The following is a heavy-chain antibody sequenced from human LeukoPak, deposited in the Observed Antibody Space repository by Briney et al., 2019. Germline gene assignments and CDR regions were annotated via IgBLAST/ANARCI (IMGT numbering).Heavy chain of an antibody. CDR2: ISWNSGSI. D-gene: IGHD3-22*01. J-gene: IGHJ4*02. CDR1: GFTFDDYA. V-gene: IGHV3-9*01. CDR3: AKDIPGYYYDSSGYHY. Sequence: PGGSLRLSCAASGFTFDDYAMHWVRQAPGKGLEWVSGISWNSGSIDYADSVKGRFTISRENAKNSLYLQMNSLRAEDTALYYCAKDIPGYYYDSSGYHYWGQGTLVTVSS.